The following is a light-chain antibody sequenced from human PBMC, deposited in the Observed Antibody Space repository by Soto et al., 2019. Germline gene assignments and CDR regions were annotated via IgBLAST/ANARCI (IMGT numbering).Light chain of an antibody. CDR2: GAS. Sequence: EIVLTQSPRSLSLSPGETATLSCRASQSVSSNYVAWFHQKPGQAPRLLTYGASSRATGIPDRFSGSGSGTDFTLTISRLEPEDFAVYYCQQYGSPRKLTFGGGTKVDIK. V-gene: IGKV3-20*01. J-gene: IGKJ4*01. CDR1: QSVSSNY. CDR3: QQYGSPRKLT.